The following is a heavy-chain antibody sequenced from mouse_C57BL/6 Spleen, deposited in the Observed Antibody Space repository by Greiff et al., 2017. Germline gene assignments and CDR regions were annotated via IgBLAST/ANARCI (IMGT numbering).Heavy chain of an antibody. CDR3: AICWDAYYAMDY. V-gene: IGHV1-74*01. CDR2: IHPSDSDT. CDR1: GYTFTSYW. Sequence: QVQLKQPGAELVKPGASVKVSCKASGYTFTSYWMHWVKQRPGQGLEWIGRIHPSDSDTNYNQKFKGKATLTVDKSSSTAYMQLSSLTSEDSAVYYCAICWDAYYAMDYWGQGTSVTVSS. J-gene: IGHJ4*01. D-gene: IGHD4-1*01.